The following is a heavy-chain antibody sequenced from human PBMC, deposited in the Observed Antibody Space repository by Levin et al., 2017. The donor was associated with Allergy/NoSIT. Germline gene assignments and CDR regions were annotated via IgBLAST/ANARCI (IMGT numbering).Heavy chain of an antibody. CDR3: ARDLRPNSILGPPLLH. CDR2: INPSTGGT. Sequence: PGGSLRLSCKASGYTFTTYYLHWVRQAPGQGLEWMGVINPSTGGTHDAQNFQGRVTMTSDTSTSTVYMELSSLTSDDTAVYYCARDLRPNSILGPPLLHWGQGTLLTVSS. J-gene: IGHJ4*02. CDR1: GYTFTTYY. D-gene: IGHD2-15*01. V-gene: IGHV1-46*01.